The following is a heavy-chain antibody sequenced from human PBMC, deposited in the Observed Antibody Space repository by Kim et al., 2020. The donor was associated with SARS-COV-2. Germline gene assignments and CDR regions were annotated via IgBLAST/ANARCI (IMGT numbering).Heavy chain of an antibody. V-gene: IGHV3-48*04. CDR2: AI. CDR3: ARDLGYSFDY. D-gene: IGHD2-21*01. Sequence: AIFSAASARGRFTISPDNAKNSLYLQMNSLRAEDTAVYYCARDLGYSFDYWGQGSLVTVSS. J-gene: IGHJ4*02.